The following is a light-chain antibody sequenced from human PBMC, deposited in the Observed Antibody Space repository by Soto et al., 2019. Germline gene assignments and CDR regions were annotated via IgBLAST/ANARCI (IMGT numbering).Light chain of an antibody. CDR2: DVS. CDR1: SGDIGSYNR. CDR3: SSYTSTSRLEV. V-gene: IGLV2-14*03. J-gene: IGLJ3*02. Sequence: QSALTQPASVSGSPGQSITISCTGTSGDIGSYNRVSWYQQHPGKAPKLMIYDVSNRPSGISNRFFGSKSGNTASLTISGLQAEDEANYYCSSYTSTSRLEVFGGGTKLTVL.